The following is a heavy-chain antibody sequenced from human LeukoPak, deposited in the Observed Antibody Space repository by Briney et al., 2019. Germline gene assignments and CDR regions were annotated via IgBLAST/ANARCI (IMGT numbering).Heavy chain of an antibody. Sequence: GASVKVSCKASGYTFTGNYMHWVRQAPGQGLEWMGWINPNSGGTNYAQKFQGRVTMTRDTSISTAYMELSRLRSDDTAVYYCARGRCTNGVCPMGYWGQGTLVTVSS. CDR2: INPNSGGT. D-gene: IGHD2-8*01. CDR1: GYTFTGNY. V-gene: IGHV1-2*02. J-gene: IGHJ4*02. CDR3: ARGRCTNGVCPMGY.